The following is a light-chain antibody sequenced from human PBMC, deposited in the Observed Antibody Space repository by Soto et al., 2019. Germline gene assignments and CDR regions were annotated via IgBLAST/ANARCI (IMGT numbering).Light chain of an antibody. CDR2: GAS. J-gene: IGKJ4*01. V-gene: IGKV3-20*01. CDR3: QQYGSTPLT. Sequence: EIVLPQSPGTLSLSPGERATLSCRASQSFNNNNLAWYQQKPGQAPRLYIYGASTRATGIPDRFSGSGSGTDFTLTISRLEPEDFAVYYWQQYGSTPLTFGGGTKVEIK. CDR1: QSFNNNN.